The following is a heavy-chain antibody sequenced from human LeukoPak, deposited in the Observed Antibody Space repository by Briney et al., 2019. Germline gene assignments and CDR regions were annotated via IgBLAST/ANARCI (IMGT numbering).Heavy chain of an antibody. CDR2: INPNSGGT. Sequence: ASVKVSCKASGYTFTGYYMHWVRQAPGQGLEWMGWINPNSGGTNYAQKFQGRVTMTRDTSISTAYMELSRLRSDDTAVYYCARDHYDILTGYYYYGMDVWGQGNPGHRLL. D-gene: IGHD3-9*01. CDR3: ARDHYDILTGYYYYGMDV. V-gene: IGHV1-2*02. CDR1: GYTFTGYY. J-gene: IGHJ6*02.